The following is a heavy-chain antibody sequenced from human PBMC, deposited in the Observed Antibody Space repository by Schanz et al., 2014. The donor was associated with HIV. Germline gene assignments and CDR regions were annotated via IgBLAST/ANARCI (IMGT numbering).Heavy chain of an antibody. Sequence: EVQLVESGGALVQPGGSLRLSCVASGFTFSGYWMHWVRQAPGKGLVWVSRINSDGSSTTYADYVKGRFTISRDNSKNTLYLQMNSLRAEDTAMYYCAKEAWYSSSLYYFDYWGQGTLVTVSS. CDR3: AKEAWYSSSLYYFDY. D-gene: IGHD6-13*01. V-gene: IGHV3-74*01. CDR1: GFTFSGYW. J-gene: IGHJ4*02. CDR2: INSDGSST.